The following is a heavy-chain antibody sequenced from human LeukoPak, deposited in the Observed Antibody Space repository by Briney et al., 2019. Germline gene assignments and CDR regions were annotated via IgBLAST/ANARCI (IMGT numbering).Heavy chain of an antibody. J-gene: IGHJ3*02. V-gene: IGHV4-61*02. CDR3: ARGPLGDEFADAFDI. D-gene: IGHD4-17*01. Sequence: SQTLSLTCTVSGGSISSGSYYWSWIRQPAGKGLEWIGRIYTSGSTNYNPSLKSRVTISLDTSKNQFSLKLSSVTAADTAVYYCARGPLGDEFADAFDIWGQGTMVTVSS. CDR1: GGSISSGSYY. CDR2: IYTSGST.